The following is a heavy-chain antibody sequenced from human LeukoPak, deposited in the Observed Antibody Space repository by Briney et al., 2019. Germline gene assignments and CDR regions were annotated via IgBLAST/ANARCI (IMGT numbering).Heavy chain of an antibody. J-gene: IGHJ4*02. CDR3: GRDRHWNQGNFDY. CDR2: INPNNGGT. V-gene: IGHV1-2*02. D-gene: IGHD1-1*01. Sequence: ASVKVSCKAFGYTITGYYIHWVRQAPGQGLEWMGWINPNNGGTNSAQKLQGRVTTTRETSSGTAYMELNGLTYDATAVYYCGRDRHWNQGNFDYWGQGTLVTDCS. CDR1: GYTITGYY.